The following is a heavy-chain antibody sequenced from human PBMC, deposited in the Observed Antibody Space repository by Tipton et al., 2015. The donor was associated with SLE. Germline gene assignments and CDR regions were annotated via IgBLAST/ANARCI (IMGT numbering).Heavy chain of an antibody. CDR3: VKPRSCTSTSCPLGY. CDR2: INSGDNT. CDR1: GFTVSSNY. D-gene: IGHD2-2*01. V-gene: IGHV3-53*05. J-gene: IGHJ4*02. Sequence: SLRLSCAASGFTVSSNYMSWVRQAPGKGLEWVSLINSGDNTYYAGSVKGRFTISRDGSKNTLYLQMSSLRPEDTAVYYCVKPRSCTSTSCPLGYWGQGTLVTVSS.